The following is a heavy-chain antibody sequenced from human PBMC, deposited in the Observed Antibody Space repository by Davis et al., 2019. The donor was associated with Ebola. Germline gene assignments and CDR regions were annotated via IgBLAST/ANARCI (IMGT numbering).Heavy chain of an antibody. CDR2: ISAYDGKT. J-gene: IGHJ4*02. V-gene: IGHV1-18*04. Sequence: AASVKVSCKASGYTFTSYGISWVRQAPGQGLEWMGWISAYDGKTNYAQKLQGRVTMTTDTSTNTVYMELRSLRSDDSAVYYCARLGDEVVLRNAPDYWGQGTLVTVSS. CDR1: GYTFTSYG. CDR3: ARLGDEVVLRNAPDY. D-gene: IGHD5-24*01.